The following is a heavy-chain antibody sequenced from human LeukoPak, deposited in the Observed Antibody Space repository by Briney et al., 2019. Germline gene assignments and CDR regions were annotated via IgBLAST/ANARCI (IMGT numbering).Heavy chain of an antibody. V-gene: IGHV3-53*01. CDR3: ARGGVAAAASIDY. J-gene: IGHJ4*02. D-gene: IGHD6-13*01. Sequence: GGSLRLSCAASGFTVSSNYMSWVRQAPGKGQEWVSLIYSDGSTYYADSVKGRFTISRDNSKNTLSLQMNSLRADDTAVYYCARGGVAAAASIDYWGQGTLVTVSS. CDR1: GFTVSSNY. CDR2: IYSDGST.